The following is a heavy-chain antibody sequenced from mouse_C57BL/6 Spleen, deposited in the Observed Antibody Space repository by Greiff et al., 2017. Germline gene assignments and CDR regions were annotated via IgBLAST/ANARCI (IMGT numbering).Heavy chain of an antibody. Sequence: VQGVESGPGLVAPSQSLSITCTVSGFSLTSYAISWVRQPPGKGLEWLGVIWTGGGTNYNSALKSSLSISKDNSKSQVFLKMNSLPSDHTARYYCAGAYYGLRGDYFDYWGQGTTLTVSS. V-gene: IGHV2-9-1*01. CDR1: GFSLTSYA. D-gene: IGHD1-1*01. CDR2: IWTGGGT. J-gene: IGHJ2*01. CDR3: AGAYYGLRGDYFDY.